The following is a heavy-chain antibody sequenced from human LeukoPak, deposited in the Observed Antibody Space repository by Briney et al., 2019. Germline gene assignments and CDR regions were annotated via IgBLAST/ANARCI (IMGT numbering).Heavy chain of an antibody. V-gene: IGHV3-7*01. CDR2: INQDGSEK. D-gene: IGHD2/OR15-2a*01. CDR3: ARDDTTALYYFDY. Sequence: PGRSLRLSCAASGFTFSSYGMHWVRQAPGKGLEWVANINQDGSEKYYVDSVKGRFTISRDNAKNSLYLQMNSLRAEDTAVYYCARDDTTALYYFDYWGQGTLVTVSS. J-gene: IGHJ4*02. CDR1: GFTFSSYG.